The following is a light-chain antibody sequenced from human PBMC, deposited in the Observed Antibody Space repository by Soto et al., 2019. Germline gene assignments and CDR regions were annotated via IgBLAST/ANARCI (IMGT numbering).Light chain of an antibody. Sequence: EIVMTQSPDTLSVSPGERATLSCRASQSVRSSLAWYQQKAGQAPRLLIYGASTRATDIPARFSGSGSGTEFTLTISSLQSEDFAVYYCQQYNNWPRTFGQGTKLEIK. V-gene: IGKV3-15*01. CDR1: QSVRSS. CDR2: GAS. CDR3: QQYNNWPRT. J-gene: IGKJ2*01.